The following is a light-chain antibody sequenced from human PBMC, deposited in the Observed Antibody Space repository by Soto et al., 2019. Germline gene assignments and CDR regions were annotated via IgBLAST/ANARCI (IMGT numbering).Light chain of an antibody. CDR1: SSDVGSYNL. V-gene: IGLV2-23*02. Sequence: QSVLTQPASVSGSRGQSITISCTGTSSDVGSYNLVSWYQQHPGKAPKLIIYEVSKRPSGVSNGFSGSKSGNTASLTISGLQAEDEADYYCCSYAGSRTYVFGTGTKVTVL. CDR2: EVS. CDR3: CSYAGSRTYV. J-gene: IGLJ1*01.